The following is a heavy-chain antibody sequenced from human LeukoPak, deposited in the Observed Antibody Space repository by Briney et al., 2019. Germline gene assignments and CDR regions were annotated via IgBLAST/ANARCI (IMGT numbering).Heavy chain of an antibody. CDR1: GGSISSVRYN. V-gene: IGHV4-39*07. J-gene: IGHJ6*03. CDR3: AVYYYYYMDV. Sequence: SETLSLTCTVSGGSISSVRYNWGWIRQPPGKGLEWIGTISYSGTTYYSPSLKSRVTISLDTSKNQFSLKLSSVTAADTAIYYCAVYYYYYMDVWGKGTTVTVSS. CDR2: ISYSGTT.